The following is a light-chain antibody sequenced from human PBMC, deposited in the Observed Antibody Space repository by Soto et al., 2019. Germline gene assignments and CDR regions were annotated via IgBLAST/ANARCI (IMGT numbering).Light chain of an antibody. CDR2: DAS. CDR3: QQYGSSRT. V-gene: IGKV3-11*01. J-gene: IGKJ1*01. CDR1: QSVSNY. Sequence: EIVLTQSPATLSLSAGERATLSCRASQSVSNYLAWYQQKPGQAPRLLIYDASNRATGIPAKFSGSASGTDFTLTISSLEPEDFAVYYCQQYGSSRTFGQGTRVDIK.